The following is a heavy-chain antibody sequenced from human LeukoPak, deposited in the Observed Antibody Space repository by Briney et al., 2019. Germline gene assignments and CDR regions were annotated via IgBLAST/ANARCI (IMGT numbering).Heavy chain of an antibody. Sequence: GGSLRLSCAASGFTFSSYAMSWVRQAPGKGLEWVSAISSGGGRTYYADSVKGRFTISRDNSKNTLYLQMNSLRAEDTAVYYCAKDSSSSNYYYGFDVWGQGTTVTVSS. CDR2: ISSGGGRT. CDR3: AKDSSSSNYYYGFDV. D-gene: IGHD6-6*01. CDR1: GFTFSSYA. V-gene: IGHV3-23*01. J-gene: IGHJ6*02.